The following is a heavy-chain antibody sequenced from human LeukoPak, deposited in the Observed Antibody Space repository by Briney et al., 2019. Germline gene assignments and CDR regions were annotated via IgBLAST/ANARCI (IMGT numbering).Heavy chain of an antibody. CDR3: AREHSINWFDP. V-gene: IGHV3-74*01. Sequence: GGSLRLSCAASGFTFSSYWMHWVRQAPGKGLVWVSRINSDGSSTSYADSVKGRFTTSRDNAKNTLYLQMNSLRAEDTAVYYCAREHSINWFDPWGQGTLVTVSS. CDR2: INSDGSST. J-gene: IGHJ5*02. CDR1: GFTFSSYW.